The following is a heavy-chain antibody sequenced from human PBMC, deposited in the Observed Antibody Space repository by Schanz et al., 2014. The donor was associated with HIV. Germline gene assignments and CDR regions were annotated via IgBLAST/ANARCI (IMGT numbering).Heavy chain of an antibody. V-gene: IGHV4-59*01. D-gene: IGHD2-2*01. J-gene: IGHJ5*01. CDR2: VFYSGNA. CDR1: GASISRYY. Sequence: QVQLQESGPGLVKPSETLSLTCGVSGASISRYYWSWIRQPPGKGLEWIGYVFYSGNANYNRSLKSRVTISADTSKNQLSLQLKSVTAADTAVYYCVRTGVVPAESEGGHDLWFDPWGQGTLVTVS. CDR3: VRTGVVPAESEGGHDLWFDP.